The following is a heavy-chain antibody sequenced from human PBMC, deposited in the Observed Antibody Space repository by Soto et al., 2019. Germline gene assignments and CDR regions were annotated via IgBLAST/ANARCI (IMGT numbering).Heavy chain of an antibody. D-gene: IGHD6-19*01. J-gene: IGHJ4*02. V-gene: IGHV4-38-2*01. CDR1: GYSISSGYY. CDR3: ARVDSSGWTPNFFEY. CDR2: IYHSGST. Sequence: SETLSLTCDVSGYSISSGYYWGWLRQPPGEGLEWIGTIYHSGSTFYNPSLKSRVTISVDTFKNQFSLNLRSVTAADTALYYCARVDSSGWTPNFFEYWGQGTLVTVSS.